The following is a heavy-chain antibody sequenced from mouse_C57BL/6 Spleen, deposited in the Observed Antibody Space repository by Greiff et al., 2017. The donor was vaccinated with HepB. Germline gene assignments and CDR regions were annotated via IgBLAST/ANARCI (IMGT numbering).Heavy chain of an antibody. V-gene: IGHV5-17*01. CDR2: ISSGSSTI. CDR1: GFTFSDYG. CDR3: ARSGYGVYYYAMDY. Sequence: EVQRVESGGGLVKPGGSLKLSCAASGFTFSDYGMHWVRQAPEKGLEWVAYISSGSSTIYYADTVKGRFTISRDNAKNTLFLQMTSLRSEDTAMYYCARSGYGVYYYAMDYWGQGTSVTVSS. D-gene: IGHD3-1*01. J-gene: IGHJ4*01.